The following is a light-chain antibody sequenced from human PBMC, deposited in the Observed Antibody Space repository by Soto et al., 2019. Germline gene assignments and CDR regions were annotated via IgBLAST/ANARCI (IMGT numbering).Light chain of an antibody. J-gene: IGLJ2*01. V-gene: IGLV3-21*02. CDR1: NIGSQS. CDR2: DDN. CDR3: QVWDSGTDHAV. Sequence: SYELTQPPSVSVAPGQSASITCGGNNIGSQSVHWYQQKPGQAPVLVVYDDNDRPSGIPERFSGSKSGNTATLSITRVGAGDEADYYCQVWDSGTDHAVFGGGTKLTVL.